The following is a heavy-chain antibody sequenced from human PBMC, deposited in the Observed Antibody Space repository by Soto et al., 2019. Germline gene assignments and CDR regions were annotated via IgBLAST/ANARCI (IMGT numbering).Heavy chain of an antibody. CDR2: IYYDGSNK. V-gene: IGHV3-33*01. Sequence: GGSLRLSCAASGFTFSSYGMHWVRQAPGKGLEWVAVIYYDGSNKYYADSVKGRFTISRDNSKNTLYLQMNSLRAEDTAVYYCARDDQYCGGDCYYAEYFQHWGQGTLVTVSS. J-gene: IGHJ1*01. CDR3: ARDDQYCGGDCYYAEYFQH. CDR1: GFTFSSYG. D-gene: IGHD2-21*01.